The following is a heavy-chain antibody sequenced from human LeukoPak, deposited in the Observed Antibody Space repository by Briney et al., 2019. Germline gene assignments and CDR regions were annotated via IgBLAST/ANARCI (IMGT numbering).Heavy chain of an antibody. CDR3: TTDRYCSGGSCYSGYYFDY. J-gene: IGHJ4*02. CDR2: IKSKTDGGTT. V-gene: IGHV3-15*01. CDR1: GFTFSDYT. Sequence: GGSLRLSCAASGFTFSDYTMNWVRQAPGKGLEWVGRIKSKTDGGTTDYAAPVKGRFTISRDDSKNTLYLQMNSLKTEDTAVYYCTTDRYCSGGSCYSGYYFDYWGQGTLVTVSS. D-gene: IGHD2-15*01.